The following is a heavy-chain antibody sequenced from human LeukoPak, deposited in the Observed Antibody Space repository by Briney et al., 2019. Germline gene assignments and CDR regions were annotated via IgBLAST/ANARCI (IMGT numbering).Heavy chain of an antibody. CDR3: ARVQWFGELSAFDY. CDR2: IRAGGGNT. V-gene: IGHV3-23*01. CDR1: GFTFSSDA. D-gene: IGHD3-10*01. Sequence: GGSLRLSCAASGFTFSSDAMNWVRQAPGKGLEWVSGIRAGGGNTYYVDSVKGRFTISRDDSKNTLYLQMNSLRGEDTALYYCARVQWFGELSAFDYWGQGTLVTVSS. J-gene: IGHJ4*02.